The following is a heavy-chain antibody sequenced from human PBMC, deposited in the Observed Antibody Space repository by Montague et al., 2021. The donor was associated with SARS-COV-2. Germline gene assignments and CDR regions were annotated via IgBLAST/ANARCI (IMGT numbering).Heavy chain of an antibody. D-gene: IGHD4-23*01. J-gene: IGHJ6*02. CDR2: ITHTGGT. Sequence: SETMSLTCAVYGGSFSNYYWTWIRQSPGKGLEWIGEITHTGGTKYDPSLMSRATVSVDTSKNQFSLKLTSMTAADTAVYFCARVASDGGWRGGRGYYHYARDVWGQGTSVIVS. V-gene: IGHV4-34*01. CDR3: ARVASDGGWRGGRGYYHYARDV. CDR1: GGSFSNYY.